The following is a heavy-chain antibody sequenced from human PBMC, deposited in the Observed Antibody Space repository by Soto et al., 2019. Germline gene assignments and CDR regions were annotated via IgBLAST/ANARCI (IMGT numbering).Heavy chain of an antibody. J-gene: IGHJ3*02. CDR2: MNPNSGNT. D-gene: IGHD3-3*01. CDR1: GYTFTSYD. Sequence: GASVKVSCKASGYTFTSYDINWVRQATGQGLEWMGWMNPNSGNTGYAQKFQGRVTMTRNASMSTAYMELSSLRSEDTAVYYCARGSHYYDFWSGYFDDAFDIWGQGTMVTVSS. V-gene: IGHV1-8*01. CDR3: ARGSHYYDFWSGYFDDAFDI.